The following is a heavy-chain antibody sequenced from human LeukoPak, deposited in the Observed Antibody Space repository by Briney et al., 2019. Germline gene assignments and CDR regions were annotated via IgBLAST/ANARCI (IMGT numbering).Heavy chain of an antibody. D-gene: IGHD3-3*01. J-gene: IGHJ5*02. CDR3: AKSGQSGFSFDP. V-gene: IGHV4-34*01. CDR1: GGSLNGHY. Sequence: SETLSLTCAVYGGSLNGHYWSWIRQSPGKGLEWIGEGSDSGGSKFNPSLKSRVSISADTSKDQFSLKLTSMTAADTAVYYCAKSGQSGFSFDPWGQGTLVTVSS. CDR2: GSDSGGS.